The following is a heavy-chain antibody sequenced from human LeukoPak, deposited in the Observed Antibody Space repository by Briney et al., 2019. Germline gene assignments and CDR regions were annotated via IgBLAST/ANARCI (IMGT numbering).Heavy chain of an antibody. CDR3: ARAPSRARGGYDFESLDY. CDR1: GYTFTGYY. D-gene: IGHD5-12*01. Sequence: GASVKVSCKASGYTFTGYYMHWVRQVPGQGLEWMGWINPNSGGTNYAQKFQGRVTMTRDTSISTAYMELSRLRSDDTAVYYCARAPSRARGGYDFESLDYWGQGTLVTVSS. V-gene: IGHV1-2*02. CDR2: INPNSGGT. J-gene: IGHJ4*02.